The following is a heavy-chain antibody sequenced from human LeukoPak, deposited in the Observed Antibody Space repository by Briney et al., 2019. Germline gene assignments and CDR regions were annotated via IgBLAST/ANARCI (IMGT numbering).Heavy chain of an antibody. V-gene: IGHV1-8*01. D-gene: IGHD6-13*01. J-gene: IGHJ5*02. CDR1: GYSFTSYD. CDR3: AKATMTIAAVPHNP. Sequence: ASVTVSCKASGYSFTSYDVNWVRQAPGQGLEWMGWMNPKSGNTGYAPKFQGRVTMTRYTSIDTAFMELKSLTFEDTAVYYCAKATMTIAAVPHNPWGQGTLVTVSS. CDR2: MNPKSGNT.